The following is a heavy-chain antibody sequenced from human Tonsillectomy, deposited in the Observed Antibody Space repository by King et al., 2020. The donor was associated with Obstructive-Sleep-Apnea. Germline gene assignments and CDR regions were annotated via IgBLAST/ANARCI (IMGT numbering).Heavy chain of an antibody. CDR3: ARQGGWYGMDV. CDR1: GDIFTTYW. V-gene: IGHV5-10-1*01. Sequence: VQLVQSGAEVKKPGESLRISCKGSGDIFTTYWITCVRQMPGKGREWMGSIDPSDSYTKYSPSFQGHVTISADKSISTAYLQWSSLKASDTAMYYCARQGGWYGMDVWGQGTTVTVS. D-gene: IGHD2-15*01. CDR2: IDPSDSYT. J-gene: IGHJ6*02.